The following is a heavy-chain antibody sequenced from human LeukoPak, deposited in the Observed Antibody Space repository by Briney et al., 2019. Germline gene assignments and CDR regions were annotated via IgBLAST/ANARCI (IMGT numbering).Heavy chain of an antibody. V-gene: IGHV4-59*01. CDR3: ARDIGGYDAFNI. J-gene: IGHJ3*02. CDR2: IYYSGST. CDR1: GGPISTYY. Sequence: ESGPTLVNPSQTLSLTCTVSGGPISTYYWSWIRHPPGKGLEWIGYIYYSGSTKYNPFLKSRVTISVDTSKNQFSLKLSSVTAADTAVYYCARDIGGYDAFNIWGQGTMVTVSS. D-gene: IGHD3-10*01.